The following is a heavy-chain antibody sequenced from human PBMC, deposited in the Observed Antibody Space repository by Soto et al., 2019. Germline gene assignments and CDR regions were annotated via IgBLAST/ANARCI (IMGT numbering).Heavy chain of an antibody. J-gene: IGHJ6*02. Sequence: QVQLVQSGAEVKKPGSSVKVSCKASGGTFSSYAISWVRQAPGQGLEWMGVIIPIFGTANYAQKFQGRVTITADESTSTAYMELSSLRSEDTAVYYCARDLIAVAGAYYYYGMDVWGQGTTVTVSS. CDR2: IIPIFGTA. D-gene: IGHD6-19*01. CDR3: ARDLIAVAGAYYYYGMDV. V-gene: IGHV1-69*01. CDR1: GGTFSSYA.